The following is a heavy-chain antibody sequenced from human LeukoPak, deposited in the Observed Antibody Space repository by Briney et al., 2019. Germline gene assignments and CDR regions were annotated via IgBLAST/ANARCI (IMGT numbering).Heavy chain of an antibody. V-gene: IGHV1-46*01. CDR3: ARAPYYDFWSGYGFDY. Sequence: ASVKVSCKASGYTFTNYYMHWVRQAPGQGLEWMGIINPSGGSTSYAQKFQGRVTMTRDTSTSTVYMELSSLRSEDTAVYYCARAPYYDFWSGYGFDYWGQGTLVTVSS. J-gene: IGHJ4*02. D-gene: IGHD3-3*01. CDR1: GYTFTNYY. CDR2: INPSGGST.